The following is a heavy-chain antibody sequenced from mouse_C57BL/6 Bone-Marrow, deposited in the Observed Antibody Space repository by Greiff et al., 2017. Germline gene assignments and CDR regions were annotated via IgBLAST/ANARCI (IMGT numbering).Heavy chain of an antibody. CDR1: GYTFTSYG. J-gene: IGHJ1*03. Sequence: QVQLKESGAELARPGASVKLSCKASGYTFTSYGISWVKQRTGQGLEWIGEIYPRSGNTYYNEKFKGKATLPADKSSSTAYMELRSLTSEDSAVYFCARPDYYVGWDIGVWGTGTTVSVSS. CDR2: IYPRSGNT. V-gene: IGHV1-81*01. CDR3: ARPDYYVGWDIGV. D-gene: IGHD1-1*01.